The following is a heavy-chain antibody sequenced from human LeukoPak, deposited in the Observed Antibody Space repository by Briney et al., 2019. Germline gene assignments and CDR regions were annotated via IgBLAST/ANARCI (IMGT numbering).Heavy chain of an antibody. V-gene: IGHV1-2*02. CDR1: GYTFTGYY. CDR2: INPNSGGT. CDR3: AGESIEKVFHY. D-gene: IGHD2/OR15-2a*01. Sequence: GASVKVSCKASGYTFTGYYMHWMRQAPGQGLEWMGWINPNSGGTNYAQKFQGRVTMTRDTSITTVYMELSSLRSDDTAVYYCAGESIEKVFHYWGQGTLVAVSS. J-gene: IGHJ4*02.